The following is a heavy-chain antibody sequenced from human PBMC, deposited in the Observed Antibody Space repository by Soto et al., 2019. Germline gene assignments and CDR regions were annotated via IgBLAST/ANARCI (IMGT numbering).Heavy chain of an antibody. J-gene: IGHJ5*02. V-gene: IGHV6-1*01. Sequence: PSQTLSLTCAISGDSVSSNSAAWNWIRQSPSRGLEWLGRTYYRSKWYNDYAVSVKSRITINPDTSKNQFSLQLNSVTPEDTAVYYCARAYAPGAAAGTSFDPWGQGTLVTVSS. CDR3: ARAYAPGAAAGTSFDP. CDR2: TYYRSKWYN. CDR1: GDSVSSNSAA. D-gene: IGHD6-13*01.